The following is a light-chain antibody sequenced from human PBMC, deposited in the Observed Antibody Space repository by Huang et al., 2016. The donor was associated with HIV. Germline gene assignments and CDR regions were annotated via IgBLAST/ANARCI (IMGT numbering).Light chain of an antibody. CDR1: ECIGSD. CDR2: GTS. CDR3: QQYNKWPYT. V-gene: IGKV3-15*01. Sequence: EVLMTQSPAPLSVSPGAGVSLSCRAGECIGSDLAWYQQRPGQAPRLLIYGTSTRASGVPARVSGGGSGTDFTLTITSLQSEDFVIYFCQQYNKWPYTFGLGTKLEIK. J-gene: IGKJ2*01.